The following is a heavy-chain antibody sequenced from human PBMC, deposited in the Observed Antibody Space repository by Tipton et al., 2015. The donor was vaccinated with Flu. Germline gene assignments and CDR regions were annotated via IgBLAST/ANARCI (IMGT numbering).Heavy chain of an antibody. D-gene: IGHD4-17*01. CDR2: IGTSGDT. V-gene: IGHV3-13*01. J-gene: IGHJ4*02. Sequence: GSLRLSCEASGFTFSSYDMHWVRQTTGKGLEWVSGIGTSGDTYYAGSVKGRFTISRDNAKNSLFLQMNSLRVEDTAVYYCASPDYDDSTGGYWGQGTLVTVSS. CDR3: ASPDYDDSTGGY. CDR1: GFTFSSYD.